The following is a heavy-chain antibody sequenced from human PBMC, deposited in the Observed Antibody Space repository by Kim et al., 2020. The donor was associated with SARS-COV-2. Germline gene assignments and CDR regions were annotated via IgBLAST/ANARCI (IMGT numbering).Heavy chain of an antibody. Sequence: IYYADSVKGRFTISRDNAKNSLYLQMNSLRAEDTAVYYCARDWLAVALDYWGQGTLVTVSS. V-gene: IGHV3-21*01. J-gene: IGHJ4*02. CDR2: I. D-gene: IGHD6-19*01. CDR3: ARDWLAVALDY.